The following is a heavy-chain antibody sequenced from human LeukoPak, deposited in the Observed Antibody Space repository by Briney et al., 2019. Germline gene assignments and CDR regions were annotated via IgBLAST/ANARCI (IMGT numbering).Heavy chain of an antibody. D-gene: IGHD1-26*01. V-gene: IGHV4-59*08. CDR2: IYYSGSI. Sequence: PSETLSLTCPVSGGSISNYYYWTWIRQPPGKGLEWIGYIYYSGSINYNPSLKSRVTISVDTSKNQFSLKLRSVTAADTAVYYCARYSGSYSGFDYWGQGTLVTVSS. J-gene: IGHJ4*02. CDR3: ARYSGSYSGFDY. CDR1: GGSISNYY.